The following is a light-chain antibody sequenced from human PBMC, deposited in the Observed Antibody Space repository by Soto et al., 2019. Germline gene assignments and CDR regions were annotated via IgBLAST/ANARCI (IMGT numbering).Light chain of an antibody. V-gene: IGKV1-39*01. CDR2: AAS. CDR1: QSISSY. J-gene: IGKJ4*01. Sequence: DIQMTQSPSSLSASVGDRVTITFRASQSISSYLNWYQQKPGKAPKLLIYAASSLQSGVPSRFSGSGSGTDFTLTISSLQPEDFATYYCQQSYSFVTFGGGTRVDIK. CDR3: QQSYSFVT.